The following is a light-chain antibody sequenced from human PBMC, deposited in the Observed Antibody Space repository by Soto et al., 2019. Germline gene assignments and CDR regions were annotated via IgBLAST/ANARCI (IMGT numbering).Light chain of an antibody. CDR3: QQRTNWPLT. CDR1: QSVTTF. V-gene: IGKV3-11*01. J-gene: IGKJ4*01. CDR2: DAS. Sequence: EIVLTQSPVTLSLSPGERATLSCRASQSVTTFLAWYQQKPGQAPRLLISDASKWANGIPARFSGSGSGTDFTLTISSLEPEDFAVYYCQQRTNWPLTFGGGTQLEIK.